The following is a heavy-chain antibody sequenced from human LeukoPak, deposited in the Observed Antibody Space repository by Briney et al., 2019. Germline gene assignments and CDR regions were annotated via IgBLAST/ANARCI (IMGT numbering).Heavy chain of an antibody. CDR3: ASTLGSSWPLHYYLDV. CDR2: INPNSGGT. J-gene: IGHJ6*03. V-gene: IGHV1-2*02. D-gene: IGHD6-13*01. CDR1: GYTFTGYY. Sequence: GASVKVSCKASGYTFTGYYMHWVRQAPGQGLEWMGWINPNSGGTNYAQKFQGRVTMTRDTSISTAYMELSRLRSDDTAVYYCASTLGSSWPLHYYLDVWGKGTTVTVSS.